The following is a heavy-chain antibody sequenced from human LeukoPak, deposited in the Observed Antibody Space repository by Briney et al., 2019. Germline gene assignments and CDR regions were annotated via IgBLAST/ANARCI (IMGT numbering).Heavy chain of an antibody. CDR2: IYYSGST. J-gene: IGHJ6*02. Sequence: PSETLSLTCTVSGGSISSYYWSWIRQPPGKGLEWIGYIYYSGSTNYNPSLKSRVTISVDTSKNQFSLKLSSVTAADTAVYYCAAYYGSGDYYYGMDVWGQGTTVTVSS. D-gene: IGHD3-10*01. V-gene: IGHV4-59*08. CDR1: GGSISSYY. CDR3: AAYYGSGDYYYGMDV.